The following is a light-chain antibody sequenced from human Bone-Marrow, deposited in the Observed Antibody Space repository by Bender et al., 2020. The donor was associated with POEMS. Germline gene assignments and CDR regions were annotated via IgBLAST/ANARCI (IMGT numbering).Light chain of an antibody. CDR1: KLGEEY. CDR3: CSYAGSSSWV. Sequence: SYELTQPPSVSVSPGQTATITCSGEKLGEEYACWYQQKPGQSPVVVIYQDTKRPSGIPELFSGSTSGNTASLTISGLQAEDEADYYCCSYAGSSSWVFGGGTKVTVL. J-gene: IGLJ3*02. CDR2: QDT. V-gene: IGLV3-1*01.